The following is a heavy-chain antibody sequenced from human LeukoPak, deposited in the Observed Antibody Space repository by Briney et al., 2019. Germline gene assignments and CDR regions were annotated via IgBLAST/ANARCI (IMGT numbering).Heavy chain of an antibody. J-gene: IGHJ4*02. CDR2: ISSSSSYI. D-gene: IGHD3-3*01. CDR3: ARVGVVKRGTFDY. V-gene: IGHV3-21*01. Sequence: SSISSSSSYIYYADSVKGRFTISRDNAKNSLYLQMNSLRAEDTAVYYCARVGVVKRGTFDYWGQGTLVTVSS.